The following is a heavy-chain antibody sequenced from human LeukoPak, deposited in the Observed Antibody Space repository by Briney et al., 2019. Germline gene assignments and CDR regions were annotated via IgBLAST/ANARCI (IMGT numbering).Heavy chain of an antibody. CDR1: GYTFTSYG. Sequence: GASVKVSCKASGYTFTSYGISWVRQAPGQGLEWMGWISAYNGNTNYAQKLQGRVTMTTDTSTSTAYMELRSLRSDDTAVYYCARETIRSGSHGYFDYWGQGTLVTVSS. CDR3: ARETIRSGSHGYFDY. D-gene: IGHD1-26*01. J-gene: IGHJ4*02. CDR2: ISAYNGNT. V-gene: IGHV1-18*01.